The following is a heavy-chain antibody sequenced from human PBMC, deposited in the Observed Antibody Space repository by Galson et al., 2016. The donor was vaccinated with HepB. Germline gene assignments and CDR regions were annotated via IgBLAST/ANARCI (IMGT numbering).Heavy chain of an antibody. Sequence: SLRLSCAASGFTVSSNYMSWVRQAPGKGLEWVANIKQDGSGKYYVDSVKGRFTISRDNAKNSVYLQMNSLRGDDTAVYYCMSYSDAWYSGFWGQGTLVTVAS. D-gene: IGHD6-13*01. CDR3: MSYSDAWYSGF. J-gene: IGHJ4*02. V-gene: IGHV3-7*03. CDR1: GFTVSSNY. CDR2: IKQDGSGK.